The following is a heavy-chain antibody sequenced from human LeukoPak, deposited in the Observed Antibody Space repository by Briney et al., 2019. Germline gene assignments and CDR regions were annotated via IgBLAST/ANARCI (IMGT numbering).Heavy chain of an antibody. D-gene: IGHD3-10*01. V-gene: IGHV3-30*18. J-gene: IGHJ4*02. CDR2: ISYDGSNK. CDR3: AKDRGGLEFTMVRGVRNR. Sequence: GGSLGLSCAASGFTFSSYGMHWVRQAPGKGLEWVAVISYDGSNKYYADSVKGRFTISRDNSKNTLYLQMNSLRAEDTAVYYCAKDRGGLEFTMVRGVRNRGGQGTLVTVSS. CDR1: GFTFSSYG.